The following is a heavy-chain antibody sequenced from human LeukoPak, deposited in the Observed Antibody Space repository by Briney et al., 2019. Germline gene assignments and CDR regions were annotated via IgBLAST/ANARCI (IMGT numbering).Heavy chain of an antibody. CDR1: GVSFSGYY. J-gene: IGHJ4*02. V-gene: IGHV4-34*01. CDR3: ARVVGSVDNYFDY. Sequence: PSETLSLTCAVYGVSFSGYYWSWIRQPPGKGLEWVGEINHSGSTNYNPSLKSRVTISVDTSKHQFSLKLSSVTAADTAVYYCARVVGSVDNYFDYWGQGTLVTVSS. CDR2: INHSGST. D-gene: IGHD1-26*01.